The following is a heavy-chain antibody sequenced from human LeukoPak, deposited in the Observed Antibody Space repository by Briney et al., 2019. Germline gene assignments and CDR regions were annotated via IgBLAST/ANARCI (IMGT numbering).Heavy chain of an antibody. J-gene: IGHJ3*02. CDR1: GYSFTSYW. D-gene: IGHD5-18*01. CDR3: ARETGYSYGDTDAFDI. CDR2: IDPSDSYT. V-gene: IGHV5-10-1*01. Sequence: GESLKISCKGSGYSFTSYWISWVRQMPGKGLEWMGRIDPSDSYTNYSPSFQGHVTISADKSISTAYLPWSSLKASDTAMYYCARETGYSYGDTDAFDIWGQGTMVTVSS.